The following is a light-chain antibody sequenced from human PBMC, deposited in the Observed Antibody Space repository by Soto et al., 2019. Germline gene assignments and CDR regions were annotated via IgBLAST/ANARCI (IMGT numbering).Light chain of an antibody. CDR3: SSYTSSSTRV. CDR2: DVS. Sequence: QSVLTQPASVSGSPGQSITISCTGTSSDVGGYNYVSWYQQHPGKAPKLMIYDVSNRPSGVSNRFSGSKSGNTASLTISGLQAEDEADYYCSSYTSSSTRVFGTWTNLTVL. V-gene: IGLV2-14*01. J-gene: IGLJ1*01. CDR1: SSDVGGYNY.